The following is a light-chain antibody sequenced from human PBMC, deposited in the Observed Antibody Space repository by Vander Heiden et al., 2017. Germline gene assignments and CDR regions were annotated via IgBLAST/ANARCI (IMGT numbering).Light chain of an antibody. CDR3: QVWDSSSERVV. Sequence: SYVLPQPPSVSGPPGQPARITCGGNNIGSKSVHWYQKKPGQAPVLVVYDDSDRPSGIPERFSGSNSGNTATLTISRVEAGDEADYYCQVWDSSSERVVFGGGTKLTVL. CDR1: NIGSKS. J-gene: IGLJ2*01. V-gene: IGLV3-21*02. CDR2: DDS.